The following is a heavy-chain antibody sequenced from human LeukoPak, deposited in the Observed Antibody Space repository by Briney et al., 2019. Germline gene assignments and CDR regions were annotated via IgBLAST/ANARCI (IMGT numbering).Heavy chain of an antibody. CDR2: IYSAGSI. D-gene: IGHD3-10*01. J-gene: IGHJ6*03. CDR1: GFTFDDYG. V-gene: IGHV3-53*01. Sequence: GGSLRLSCAASGFTFDDYGMSWVRQAPGKGLEWVSFIYSAGSIYYSDSVKGRFTISIDNSKNTLYLQMNSLRAEDTAVYYCARTTMVRGTYYMDVWGKGTTVTISS. CDR3: ARTTMVRGTYYMDV.